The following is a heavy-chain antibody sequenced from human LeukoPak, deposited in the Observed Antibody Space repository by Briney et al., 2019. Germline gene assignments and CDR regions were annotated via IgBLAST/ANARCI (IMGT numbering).Heavy chain of an antibody. V-gene: IGHV3-23*01. Sequence: GGSLRLSCVASGFTFSSYGMSWVRQAPGKGLEWVSFISGNGGRTDYAESVKDRFIISRDNSKNTVYLQMNSLRDEDTAAYYCAKDPNGDYVGTFDMWGQGTMVTVSS. CDR3: AKDPNGDYVGTFDM. D-gene: IGHD4-17*01. J-gene: IGHJ3*02. CDR1: GFTFSSYG. CDR2: ISGNGGRT.